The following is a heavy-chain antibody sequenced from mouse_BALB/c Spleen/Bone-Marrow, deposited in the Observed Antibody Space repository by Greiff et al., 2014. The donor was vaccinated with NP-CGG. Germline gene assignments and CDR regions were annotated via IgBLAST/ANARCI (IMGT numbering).Heavy chain of an antibody. CDR3: VRNYYGYDGYFDY. D-gene: IGHD2-2*01. CDR2: ITNGGNYT. CDR1: GFSFNSYG. V-gene: IGHV5-9-2*01. Sequence: EVMLVESGGGLVKPGGSLKLSCTASGFSFNSYGMSWVRQTPEKRLEWVATITNGGNYTYYPDSVKGRFTISRGNVKNNLYLQMRSLRSEDTALYYCVRNYYGYDGYFDYWGQGTTLTVSS. J-gene: IGHJ2*01.